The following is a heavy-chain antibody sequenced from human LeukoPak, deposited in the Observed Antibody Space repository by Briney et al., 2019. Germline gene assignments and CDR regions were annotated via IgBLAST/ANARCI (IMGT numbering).Heavy chain of an antibody. CDR3: ARVPWYSGSYPVGAFDI. J-gene: IGHJ3*02. Sequence: ASVKVSCKASGYTFTSYGISWVRQAPEQGLEWMGWISAYNGNTNYAQKLQGRVTMTTDTSTSTAYMELRSLRSDDTAVYYCARVPWYSGSYPVGAFDIWGQGTMVTVSS. CDR1: GYTFTSYG. V-gene: IGHV1-18*01. D-gene: IGHD1-26*01. CDR2: ISAYNGNT.